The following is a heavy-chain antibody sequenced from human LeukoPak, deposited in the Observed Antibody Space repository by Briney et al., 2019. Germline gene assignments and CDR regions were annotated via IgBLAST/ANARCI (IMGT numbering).Heavy chain of an antibody. J-gene: IGHJ4*02. D-gene: IGHD1-26*01. CDR3: AGQASREAYFEY. CDR1: VVAISSDY. Sequence: SETLCLTCTVSVVAISSDYSSWGPDPAGEGLEWSWRIYTSGGTNYNPSLKSLVTMSVYTPKNQCSLKRCSVTAPDTALCYCAGQASREAYFEYWGQEPLLTVST. CDR2: IYTSGGT. V-gene: IGHV4-4*07.